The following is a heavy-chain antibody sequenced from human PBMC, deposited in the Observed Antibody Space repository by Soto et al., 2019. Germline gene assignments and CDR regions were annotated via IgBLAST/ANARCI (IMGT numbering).Heavy chain of an antibody. CDR2: IYHSGST. Sequence: PSETLSLTCAVSGGSISRGGYSLCWIRQPPGKGLEWIGYIYHSGSTYYNPSLKSRVTISVDRSKNQFSLKLSSVTAADTAVYYCARIYSTGGSFYTGSFQHWGQGTLVT. D-gene: IGHD2-15*01. CDR1: GGSISRGGYS. CDR3: ARIYSTGGSFYTGSFQH. V-gene: IGHV4-30-2*01. J-gene: IGHJ1*01.